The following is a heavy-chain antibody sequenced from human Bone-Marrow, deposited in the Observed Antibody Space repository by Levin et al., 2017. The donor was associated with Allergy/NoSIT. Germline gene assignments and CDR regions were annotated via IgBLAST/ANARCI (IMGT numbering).Heavy chain of an antibody. Sequence: GASVKVSCKTSGYTFTSYGISWVRQAPGQGLEWMGWISTYTGNTNYTQKLQGRVAMTADTSTHTAYMELRDLTSDDTAVYFCARDAASGWNMGRVGRFDPWGQGTLVTVSS. D-gene: IGHD6-19*01. V-gene: IGHV1-18*01. CDR2: ISTYTGNT. CDR3: ARDAASGWNMGRVGRFDP. J-gene: IGHJ5*02. CDR1: GYTFTSYG.